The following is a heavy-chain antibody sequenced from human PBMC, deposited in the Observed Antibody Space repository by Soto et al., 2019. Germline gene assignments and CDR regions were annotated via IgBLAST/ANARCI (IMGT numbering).Heavy chain of an antibody. CDR1: GFTFSSYA. CDR2: ISYDGSNK. V-gene: IGHV3-30-3*01. D-gene: IGHD1-26*01. J-gene: IGHJ6*02. CDR3: ARETDDSGSLAYYYYGMDV. Sequence: GGSLRLSCAASGFTFSSYAMHWVRQAPGKGLEWVAVISYDGSNKYYADSVKGRFTISRDNSKNTLYLHMNSLRAEDMAVDYCARETDDSGSLAYYYYGMDVWGQGTTVTVSS.